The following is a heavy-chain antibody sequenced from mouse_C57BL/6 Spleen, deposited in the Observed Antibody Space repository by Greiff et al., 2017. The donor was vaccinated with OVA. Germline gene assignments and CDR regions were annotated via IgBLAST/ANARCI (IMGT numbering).Heavy chain of an antibody. V-gene: IGHV1-53*01. CDR2: INPSNGGT. CDR1: GYTFTSYW. Sequence: QVQLQQPGTELVKPGASVKLSCKASGYTFTSYWMHWVKQRPGQGLEWIGNINPSNGGTNYNEKFKSKATLTVDKSSSTAYMQLSSLTSEDSAVYDCARGTTVVAWYFDVWGTGTTVTVSS. J-gene: IGHJ1*03. D-gene: IGHD1-1*01. CDR3: ARGTTVVAWYFDV.